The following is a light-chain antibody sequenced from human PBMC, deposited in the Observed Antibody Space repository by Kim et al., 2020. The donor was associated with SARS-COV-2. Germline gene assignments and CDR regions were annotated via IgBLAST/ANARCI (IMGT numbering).Light chain of an antibody. V-gene: IGKV3-11*01. Sequence: EIVLTQSPATLSLSPGERATLSCRASQSVRSYLAWYQQKPGQAPRLLIYDASSRATGIPARFSGSGSGTDFTLTISSLEPEDFAVYYCQQRSNWPITFGQGTRLEIK. CDR1: QSVRSY. J-gene: IGKJ5*01. CDR3: QQRSNWPIT. CDR2: DAS.